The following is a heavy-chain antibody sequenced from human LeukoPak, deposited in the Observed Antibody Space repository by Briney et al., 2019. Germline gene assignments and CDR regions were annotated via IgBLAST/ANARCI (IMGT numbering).Heavy chain of an antibody. CDR2: IYTSGST. D-gene: IGHD4-23*01. CDR3: VGDYGGNLCQY. V-gene: IGHV4-4*07. J-gene: IGHJ4*02. CDR1: SGSISGYY. Sequence: SETLSLTCTVSSGSISGYYWRWMRQPAGKGLEWSGRIYTSGSTNYNPSLKSRVTMSVDTSKNQFSLKVSSVPAADTAVYYCVGDYGGNLCQYWGQGTLVTVSS.